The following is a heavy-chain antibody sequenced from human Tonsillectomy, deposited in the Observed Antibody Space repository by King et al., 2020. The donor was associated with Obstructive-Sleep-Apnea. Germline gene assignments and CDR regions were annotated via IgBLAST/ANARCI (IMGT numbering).Heavy chain of an antibody. CDR3: ARQDETNESYYLGY. CDR2: IYHTVSTTSS. V-gene: IGHV4-4*02. Sequence: QLQESGPGLVKPSGTLSLTCAVSGGSISSGNWWSGVRQSPGKGLEWIGEIYHTVSTTSSNSNPSLKSRVSISVDKPNNQLSLKLSSVTAADTAMYYCARQDETNESYYLGYWGQGALVTVSS. D-gene: IGHD1-26*01. CDR1: GGSISSGNW. J-gene: IGHJ4*02.